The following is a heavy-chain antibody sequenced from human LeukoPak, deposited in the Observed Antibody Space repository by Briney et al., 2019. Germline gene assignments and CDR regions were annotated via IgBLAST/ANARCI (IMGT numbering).Heavy chain of an antibody. CDR2: IKSKTDGGTT. Sequence: GGSLRLSCAASGFTFSNAWMSWVRQAPGKGLEWVGRIKSKTDGGTTDYAAPVKGRFTISRDDSKNTLYLQMNSLRAEDTAVYYCARDRARTGYFDYWGQGTLVTVSS. D-gene: IGHD1-1*01. V-gene: IGHV3-15*01. CDR1: GFTFSNAW. J-gene: IGHJ4*02. CDR3: ARDRARTGYFDY.